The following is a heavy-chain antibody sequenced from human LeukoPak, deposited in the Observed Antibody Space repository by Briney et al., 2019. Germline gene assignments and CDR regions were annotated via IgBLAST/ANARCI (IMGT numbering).Heavy chain of an antibody. D-gene: IGHD6-19*01. CDR2: IYYSGST. Sequence: PGGSLRLSCAASGFTFSSYEMNWVRQPPGKGLEWIGSIYYSGSTYYNPSLKSRVTISVDTSKNQFSLKLSSVTAADTAVYYCARRGSGWFKTRYYFDYWGQGTLVTVSS. J-gene: IGHJ4*02. V-gene: IGHV4-39*01. CDR1: GFTFSSYE. CDR3: ARRGSGWFKTRYYFDY.